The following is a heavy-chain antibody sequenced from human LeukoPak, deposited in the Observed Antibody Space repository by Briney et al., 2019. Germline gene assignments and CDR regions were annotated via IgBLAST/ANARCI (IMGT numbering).Heavy chain of an antibody. Sequence: PGGSLRLSCAASGFTITTYAVNWVRQAPGKGLEYVSSIGSNGVNKYYANSVQGRFTVSRDNSRSTVYLQMASLTPEDSAIYYCARANVPDYYDASGYSDWFDPWGQGTLVTVST. CDR1: GFTITTYA. CDR2: IGSNGVNK. V-gene: IGHV3-64*01. CDR3: ARANVPDYYDASGYSDWFDP. J-gene: IGHJ5*01. D-gene: IGHD3-22*01.